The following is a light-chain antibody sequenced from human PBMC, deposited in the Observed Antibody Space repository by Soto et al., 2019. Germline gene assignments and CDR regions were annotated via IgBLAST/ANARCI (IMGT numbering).Light chain of an antibody. CDR1: QDIRDD. CDR3: LQDFNFPQT. V-gene: IGKV1-6*01. J-gene: IGKJ1*01. Sequence: AIRVAQSPSSLSASVGDRVTITCRASQDIRDDLGWYQLKPGKAPKLLIYAASTLQSGVPSRFSGSGSGTEFTLTISSLQPEDFGTYYCLQDFNFPQTFGQGTKVESK. CDR2: AAS.